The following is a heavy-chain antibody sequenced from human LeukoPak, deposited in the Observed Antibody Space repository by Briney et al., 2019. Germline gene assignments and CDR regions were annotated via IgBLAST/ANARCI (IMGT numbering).Heavy chain of an antibody. Sequence: GGSLRLSCAASGFIFSTYEMNWVRQAPGKGLEWIPFIGGSDSGSGPTIYYAESVKGRFTISRDNAKNSLYLQVNNLRAEDTAVYYCVRETSGYSHLYMDYYYYMDVWGRGTTVTVSS. V-gene: IGHV3-48*03. CDR1: GFIFSTYE. J-gene: IGHJ6*03. CDR2: IGGSDSGSGPTI. CDR3: VRETSGYSHLYMDYYYYMDV. D-gene: IGHD5-18*01.